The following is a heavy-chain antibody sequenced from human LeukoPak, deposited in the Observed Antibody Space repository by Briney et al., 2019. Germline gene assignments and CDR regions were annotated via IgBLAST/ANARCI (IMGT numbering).Heavy chain of an antibody. Sequence: GASVKVSCKASGYTFTSYGISWVRQAPGQGLEWMGWISAYNGNTNYAQKLQGRVTMTTDTSTSTVYMEVRSLRSDDTAVYYCARDSNTYGYDHWGQGTLVTVSS. CDR3: ARDSNTYGYDH. CDR1: GYTFTSYG. D-gene: IGHD5-18*01. V-gene: IGHV1-18*01. CDR2: ISAYNGNT. J-gene: IGHJ5*02.